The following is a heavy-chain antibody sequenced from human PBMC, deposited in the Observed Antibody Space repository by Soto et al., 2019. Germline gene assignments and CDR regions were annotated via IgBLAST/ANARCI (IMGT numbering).Heavy chain of an antibody. CDR1: GGSFSRYH. CDR2: IYHAGGI. V-gene: IGHV4-34*01. J-gene: IGHJ4*02. Sequence: QVQLHQWGAGLLKPAETLSLTCTVYGGSFSRYHWNWIRQAPGKGLEWIGEIYHAGGINYSPSLEGRVTISVDTSKNEFSLKLRSVTAAATAVYYCARGYGEEWPTSDFWGQGTLVTVSS. CDR3: ARGYGEEWPTSDF. D-gene: IGHD3-10*01.